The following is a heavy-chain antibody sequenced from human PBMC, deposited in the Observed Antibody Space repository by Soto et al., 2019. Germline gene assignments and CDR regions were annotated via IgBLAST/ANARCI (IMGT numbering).Heavy chain of an antibody. D-gene: IGHD3-10*01. J-gene: IGHJ6*02. CDR2: IYYSWGS. CDR3: ARQGFGPLHGLVDV. V-gene: IGHV4-59*08. Sequence: SETLSLTCTVSGGSISGYYWSWIRQPPGKGLEWIGYIYYSWGSSYNPSLQSRVAISLDTSKSQFSLKVTSVTATDTAVYYCARQGFGPLHGLVDVWGQGTTVTVSS. CDR1: GGSISGYY.